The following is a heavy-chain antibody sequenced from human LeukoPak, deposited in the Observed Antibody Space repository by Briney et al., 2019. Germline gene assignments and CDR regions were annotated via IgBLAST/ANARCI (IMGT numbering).Heavy chain of an antibody. Sequence: PSETLSLTCTVSGGSISSYYWSWIRQPPATGMDWIGYIDYSGSTNYNPSLKSRIPISVAASKNQFPLSLSSVIAADTAVYYCARSGPSGSYYNWFDHWGQGTLVTVSS. D-gene: IGHD1-26*01. CDR2: IDYSGST. CDR1: GGSISSYY. V-gene: IGHV4-59*01. CDR3: ARSGPSGSYYNWFDH. J-gene: IGHJ5*02.